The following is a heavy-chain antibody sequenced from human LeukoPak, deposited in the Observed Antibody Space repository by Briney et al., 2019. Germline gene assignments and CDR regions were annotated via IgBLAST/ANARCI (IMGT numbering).Heavy chain of an antibody. V-gene: IGHV3-48*03. D-gene: IGHD3-10*01. CDR2: ISSSGSTT. CDR1: GIPFSDYY. CDR3: AREGDLNAFDI. Sequence: PGGTLRLSCVVSGIPFSDYYMNWVRKAQGTGLGLEWVSYISSSGSTTYYADSLKGRFTISRDNAKNSLYLQMNSLRAEDTAVYYCAREGDLNAFDIWGQGTMVTVSS. J-gene: IGHJ3*02.